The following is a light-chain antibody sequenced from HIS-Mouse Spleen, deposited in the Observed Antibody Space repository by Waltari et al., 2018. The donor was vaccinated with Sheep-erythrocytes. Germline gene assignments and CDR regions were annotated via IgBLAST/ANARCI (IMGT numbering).Light chain of an antibody. CDR1: SSAVGGYHY. J-gene: IGLJ1*01. V-gene: IGLV2-11*01. CDR3: CSYAGSYNHV. CDR2: DVS. Sequence: QSALTQPRSVSGSPGQSVTISCTGTSSAVGGYHYVSWYQQHPGKAPKLMSYDVSKRPSGVPDRFSGSKSGNTASLTISGLQAEDEADYYCCSYAGSYNHVFATGTKVTVL.